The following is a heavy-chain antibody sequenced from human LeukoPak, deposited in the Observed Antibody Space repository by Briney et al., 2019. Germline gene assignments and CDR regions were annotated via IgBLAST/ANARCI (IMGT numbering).Heavy chain of an antibody. V-gene: IGHV3-21*01. CDR2: ISHTSNYI. J-gene: IGHJ4*02. D-gene: IGHD3-10*01. CDR1: GFTFSIYS. CDR3: AKDVDHGEYFDY. Sequence: GGSLRLSCAASGFTFSIYSMNWVRLAPGKGLEWVASISHTSNYIYYAGSVKGRFTISRDNAKNSLYLQMSSLRAEDTAVYYCAKDVDHGEYFDYWGQGTLVTVSS.